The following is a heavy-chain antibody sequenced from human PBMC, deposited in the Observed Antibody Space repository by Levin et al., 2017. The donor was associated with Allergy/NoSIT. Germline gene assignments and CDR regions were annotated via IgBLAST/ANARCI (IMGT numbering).Heavy chain of an antibody. CDR1: GYTFTGYY. CDR2: INPNSGGT. J-gene: IGHJ5*02. Sequence: ASVKVSCKASGYTFTGYYMHWVRQAPGQGLEWMGWINPNSGGTNYAQKFQGRVTMTRDTSISTAYMELSRLRSDDTAVYYCAREGHSSSVNWFDPWGQGTLVTVSS. CDR3: AREGHSSSVNWFDP. D-gene: IGHD6-13*01. V-gene: IGHV1-2*02.